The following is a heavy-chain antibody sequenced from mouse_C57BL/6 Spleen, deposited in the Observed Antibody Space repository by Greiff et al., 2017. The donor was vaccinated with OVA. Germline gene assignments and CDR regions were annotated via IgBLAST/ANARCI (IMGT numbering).Heavy chain of an antibody. D-gene: IGHD1-1*01. J-gene: IGHJ3*01. CDR3: ARSIITAVEEDFAY. CDR2: LNPYNGGT. CDR1: GYTFTNYY. V-gene: IGHV1-26*01. Sequence: EVQLQQSGPELVKPGASVKISCKASGYTFTNYYLNWVKQSHGKSLEWIGDLNPYNGGTSYNQKFKGKATLTVDKSSSTADMELRSMTAEDSAVYYCARSIITAVEEDFAYWGQGTLVTAAA.